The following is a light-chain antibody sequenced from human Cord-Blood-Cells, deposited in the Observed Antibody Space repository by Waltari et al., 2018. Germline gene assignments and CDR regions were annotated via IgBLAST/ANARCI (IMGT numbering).Light chain of an antibody. Sequence: IQLTQSPSSLTASVGQRVTITSRASQSISSYLNCSQQKQGKAPKLLIYAASSLQSGVPSRFSGSGSGTDFTLTISSLQPEDFATYYCQQSYSTPSFGQGTKLEIK. CDR2: AAS. CDR3: QQSYSTPS. J-gene: IGKJ2*01. V-gene: IGKV1-39*01. CDR1: QSISSY.